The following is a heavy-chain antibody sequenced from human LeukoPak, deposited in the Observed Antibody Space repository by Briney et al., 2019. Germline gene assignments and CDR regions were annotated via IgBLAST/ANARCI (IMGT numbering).Heavy chain of an antibody. CDR2: ISRSSSYT. Sequence: GGSLRLSCAASGFTFSDYYMSWIRQAPGKGLEWVSYISRSSSYTNYADSVKGRFTISRDNAKNSLYLQMNSLRAEDTAVYYCARDRPDSSGYYYPYWYFDLWGRGTLVTVSS. V-gene: IGHV3-11*06. J-gene: IGHJ2*01. CDR3: ARDRPDSSGYYYPYWYFDL. CDR1: GFTFSDYY. D-gene: IGHD3-22*01.